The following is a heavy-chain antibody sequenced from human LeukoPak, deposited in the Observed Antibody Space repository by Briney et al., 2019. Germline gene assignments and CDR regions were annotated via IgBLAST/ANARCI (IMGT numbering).Heavy chain of an antibody. J-gene: IGHJ3*02. D-gene: IGHD2-15*01. CDR2: INPNSGGT. CDR3: ASGREYCSGGSCYSSDDAFDI. V-gene: IGHV1-2*02. CDR1: GYTFTGYY. Sequence: GASVKVSCKASGYTFTGYYMHWVRKAPGQGLEWMGWINPNSGGTNYAQKFQGRVTMTRDTSITTAYMELSRLRSDDTAVYYCASGREYCSGGSCYSSDDAFDIWGQGTMVTVSS.